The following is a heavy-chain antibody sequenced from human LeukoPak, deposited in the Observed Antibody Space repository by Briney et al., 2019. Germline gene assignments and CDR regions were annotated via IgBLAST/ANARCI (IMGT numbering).Heavy chain of an antibody. Sequence: SETLSRTCTVSGGSISSSSYYWGWIRQPPGKGLEWIGEINHSGSTNYNPSLKSRVTISVDTSKNQFSLKLSSVTAADTAVYYCAREVRQRTMVRALNWFDPWGQGTLVTVSS. V-gene: IGHV4-39*07. CDR2: INHSGST. CDR3: AREVRQRTMVRALNWFDP. CDR1: GGSISSSSYY. J-gene: IGHJ5*02. D-gene: IGHD3-10*01.